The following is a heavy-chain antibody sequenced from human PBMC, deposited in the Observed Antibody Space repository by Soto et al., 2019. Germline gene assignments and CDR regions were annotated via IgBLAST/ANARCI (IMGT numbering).Heavy chain of an antibody. D-gene: IGHD3-10*01. CDR1: GFTFSSSA. CDR3: ARDSPQGIDY. J-gene: IGHJ4*02. Sequence: QVQLVESEGGVVQPGRYLRLSCAASGFTFSSSAMHWVRQAPGKGLEWVAGIAYDGSNKYHADSVKGRFTISRDNSKNTVYVQMNSLRGEDTAVYYCARDSPQGIDYWGQGALVTVSS. CDR2: IAYDGSNK. V-gene: IGHV3-30-3*01.